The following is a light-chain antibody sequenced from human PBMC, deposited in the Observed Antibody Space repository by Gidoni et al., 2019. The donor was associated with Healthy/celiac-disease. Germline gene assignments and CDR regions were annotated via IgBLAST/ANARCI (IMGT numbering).Light chain of an antibody. J-gene: IGLJ1*01. CDR3: CSYAGRDNYV. CDR1: SSDVGSYNL. Sequence: QSALTQPASASGSPGQSITISCTGTSSDVGSYNLVSWYPHHPGKAPKLMIYEGSKRPSGVSNRFSGSKSGNTASLTISGLQAEDEADYYCCSYAGRDNYVFGTGTKVTVL. CDR2: EGS. V-gene: IGLV2-23*01.